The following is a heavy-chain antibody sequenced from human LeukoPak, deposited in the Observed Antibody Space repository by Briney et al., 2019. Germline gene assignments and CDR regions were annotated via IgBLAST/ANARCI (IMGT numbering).Heavy chain of an antibody. J-gene: IGHJ4*02. CDR2: ISSNGGST. CDR1: GFTFRSYV. V-gene: IGHV3-64*01. D-gene: IGHD3-22*01. Sequence: GGSLRLSCAASGFTFRSYVMYWVRQATGKGLEYVSSISSNGGSTYYVNSVKGRFTISRDNSKNTLYFQMGSLRAEDMAVYYCARGGQSKYDSSGYLNYFDYWGQGTLVTVSS. CDR3: ARGGQSKYDSSGYLNYFDY.